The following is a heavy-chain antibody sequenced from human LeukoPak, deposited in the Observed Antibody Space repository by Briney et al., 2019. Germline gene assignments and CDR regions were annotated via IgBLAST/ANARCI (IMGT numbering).Heavy chain of an antibody. CDR2: ISGSGAST. CDR1: GFTFSSFA. Sequence: GGSLRLSCAASGFTFSSFAMSWVRQAPGKGLEWASTISGSGASTYYADSVKGRFTISRDNSKNTLSLQMNSLRAEDTALYYCAKEWLRFDYWGQGTLVTVSS. J-gene: IGHJ4*02. CDR3: AKEWLRFDY. D-gene: IGHD5-12*01. V-gene: IGHV3-23*01.